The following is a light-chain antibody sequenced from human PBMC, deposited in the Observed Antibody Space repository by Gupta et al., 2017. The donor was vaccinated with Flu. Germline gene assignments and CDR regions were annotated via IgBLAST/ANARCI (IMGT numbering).Light chain of an antibody. CDR1: SSDVGGYNY. Sequence: QSALTQPRSVSWSPGQSVTISCPGTSSDVGGYNYVSWYQQHPGKAPKLMIYDVSKRPSGVPDRFSGSKSGNTASLTISGLQAEDEADYYCCSYAGSFYVFGTGTKVTVL. CDR3: CSYAGSFYV. CDR2: DVS. V-gene: IGLV2-11*01. J-gene: IGLJ1*01.